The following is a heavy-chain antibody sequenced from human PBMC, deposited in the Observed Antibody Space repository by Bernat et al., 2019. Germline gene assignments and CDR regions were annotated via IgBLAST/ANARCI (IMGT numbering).Heavy chain of an antibody. CDR1: GFTFSDYY. Sequence: QVQLVESGGGLVKPGGSLRLSCAASGFTFSDYYMSWIRQAPGKGLEWVSYISSSSSYTNYADSVKGRFTISRDNAKNSLYLQMNSLRAEDTAVYYCASVSLSTWGAFDFWGQGTMVTVSS. V-gene: IGHV3-11*06. J-gene: IGHJ3*01. CDR2: ISSSSSYT. D-gene: IGHD6-13*01. CDR3: ASVSLSTWGAFDF.